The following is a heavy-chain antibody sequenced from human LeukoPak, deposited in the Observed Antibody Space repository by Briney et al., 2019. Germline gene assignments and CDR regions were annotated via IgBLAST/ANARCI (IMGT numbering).Heavy chain of an antibody. V-gene: IGHV1-69*05. CDR2: IIPIFGTA. J-gene: IGHJ6*03. CDR1: GGTFSSYA. Sequence: ASVKVSCKASGGTFSSYAISWVRQAPGQGHEWMGGIIPIFGTANYAQKFQGRVTITTDESTSTAYMELSSLRSEDTAVYYCARVADCSGGSCYSNYYYYMDVWGKGTTVTVSS. CDR3: ARVADCSGGSCYSNYYYYMDV. D-gene: IGHD2-15*01.